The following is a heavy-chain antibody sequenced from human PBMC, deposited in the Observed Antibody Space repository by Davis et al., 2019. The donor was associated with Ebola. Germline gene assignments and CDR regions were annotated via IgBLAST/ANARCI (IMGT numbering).Heavy chain of an antibody. J-gene: IGHJ6*02. CDR3: ASSSTPPAIEYYDYALDV. Sequence: AASVKVSCKASGGTFTNYVISWVRQAPGQGLEWMGRIIPIFGLANYAQKFQGRVTITADKSANTAYMELTSLRSEDTAVYYCASSSTPPAIEYYDYALDVWGQGTTVTVSS. D-gene: IGHD2/OR15-2a*01. V-gene: IGHV1-69*04. CDR1: GGTFTNYV. CDR2: IIPIFGLA.